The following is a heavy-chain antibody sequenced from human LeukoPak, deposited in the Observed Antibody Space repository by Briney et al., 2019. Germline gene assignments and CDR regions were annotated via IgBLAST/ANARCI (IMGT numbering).Heavy chain of an antibody. D-gene: IGHD1-7*01. V-gene: IGHV1-69*05. J-gene: IGHJ3*02. CDR2: IIPIFGTA. CDR1: GGTFSSYA. Sequence: SVKVSCKASGGTFSSYAISWVRQAPGQGLEWMGRIIPIFGTANYAQKFQGRVAITTDESTSTAYMELSSLRSEDTAVYCCARGNWNYVGVNAFDIWGQGTMVTVSS. CDR3: ARGNWNYVGVNAFDI.